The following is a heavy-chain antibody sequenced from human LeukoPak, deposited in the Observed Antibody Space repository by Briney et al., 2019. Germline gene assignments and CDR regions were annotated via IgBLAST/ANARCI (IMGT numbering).Heavy chain of an antibody. CDR3: ARGFPRVVVVPAAYNWFDP. J-gene: IGHJ5*02. CDR1: GYTFTSYA. V-gene: IGHV1-3*01. D-gene: IGHD2-2*01. Sequence: ASVKVSCKAPGYTFTSYAMHWVRQAPGQRLEWMGWINAGNGDTKYSQKFQGRVTITRDTSASTAYMELSSLRSEDTAVYYCARGFPRVVVVPAAYNWFDPWGQGTLVTVSS. CDR2: INAGNGDT.